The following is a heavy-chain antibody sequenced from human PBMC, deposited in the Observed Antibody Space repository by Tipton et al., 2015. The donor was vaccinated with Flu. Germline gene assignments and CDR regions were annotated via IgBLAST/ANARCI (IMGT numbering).Heavy chain of an antibody. Sequence: SLRLSCAASGYIFSNYAMTWVRQAPGKGLEWVSSISGSGVYTYYADSVKGRFTISRDNSKNTLFLHMNSLRAEDTAVYYCAKNEGYCSSMSCYRPFDYWGQGILVSVSS. CDR1: GYIFSNYA. D-gene: IGHD2-2*01. J-gene: IGHJ4*02. CDR3: AKNEGYCSSMSCYRPFDY. V-gene: IGHV3-23*01. CDR2: ISGSGVYT.